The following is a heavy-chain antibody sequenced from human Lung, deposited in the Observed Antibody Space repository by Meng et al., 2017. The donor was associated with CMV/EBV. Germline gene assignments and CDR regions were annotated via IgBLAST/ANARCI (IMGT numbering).Heavy chain of an antibody. CDR1: GFTFSRYA. Sequence: SCAASGFTFSRYAFHWVRQAPGKGLEWVAVISFDGGTRYYADSVKGRFTISRDSSRNSLYLQLNSLRHEDTAVYYCAREYGSSSAFDYWGQGTLVTVSS. V-gene: IGHV3-30*14. J-gene: IGHJ4*02. CDR3: AREYGSSSAFDY. D-gene: IGHD6-6*01. CDR2: ISFDGGTR.